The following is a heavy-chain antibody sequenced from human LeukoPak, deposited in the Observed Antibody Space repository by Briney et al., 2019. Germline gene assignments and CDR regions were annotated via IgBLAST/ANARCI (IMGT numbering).Heavy chain of an antibody. CDR2: IIPILGIA. D-gene: IGHD3-10*01. Sequence: GASVKVSCKASGGTFSSYTISWVRQAPGQGLEWMGRIIPILGIANYAQKFQGRVTITADKSTSTAYMELSSLRSEDTAVYYCARSFGMLVIDYWGQGTLVTVSS. V-gene: IGHV1-69*02. J-gene: IGHJ4*02. CDR3: ARSFGMLVIDY. CDR1: GGTFSSYT.